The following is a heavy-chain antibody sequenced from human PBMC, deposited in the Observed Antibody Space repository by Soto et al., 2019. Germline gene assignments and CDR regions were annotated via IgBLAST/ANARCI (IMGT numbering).Heavy chain of an antibody. CDR2: MNPNSGNT. Sequence: ASVKVSCKASGYTFTSYDINWVRQATGQGLEWMGWMNPNSGNTGYAQKFQGRVTMTRNTSISTAYMELSSLRSEDTAVYYCARKGTIAVAYYYYYMDVWGKGTTVTVSS. V-gene: IGHV1-8*01. J-gene: IGHJ6*03. D-gene: IGHD6-19*01. CDR3: ARKGTIAVAYYYYYMDV. CDR1: GYTFTSYD.